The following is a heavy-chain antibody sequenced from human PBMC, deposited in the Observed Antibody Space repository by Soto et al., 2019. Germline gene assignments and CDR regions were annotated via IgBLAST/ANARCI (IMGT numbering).Heavy chain of an antibody. D-gene: IGHD2-21*02. CDR1: GFSFTNFA. J-gene: IGHJ4*02. CDR2: IGASGDIT. Sequence: GGSLRLSCAASGFSFTNFAMSWVRQAPGKGLEWVAGIGASGDITWYADSVKGRLSISRDNSKNTLYLQLNSLRFEDTAVYYCAKDYFTDRGDGYFDYWGPGTLVTVS. V-gene: IGHV3-23*01. CDR3: AKDYFTDRGDGYFDY.